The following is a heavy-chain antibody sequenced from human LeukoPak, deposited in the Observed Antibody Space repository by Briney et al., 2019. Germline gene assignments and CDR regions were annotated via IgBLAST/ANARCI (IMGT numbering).Heavy chain of an antibody. Sequence: SETLSLTCTVSGGSISSYYWSWIRQPPGKGLEWIGYIYYSGSTNYNPSLKSRVTISVDTSKNQFSLKLSSVTAADTAVYYCARDPLGSSGWYKRGAFDIWGQGTMVTVSS. J-gene: IGHJ3*02. D-gene: IGHD6-19*01. CDR2: IYYSGST. CDR3: ARDPLGSSGWYKRGAFDI. CDR1: GGSISSYY. V-gene: IGHV4-59*01.